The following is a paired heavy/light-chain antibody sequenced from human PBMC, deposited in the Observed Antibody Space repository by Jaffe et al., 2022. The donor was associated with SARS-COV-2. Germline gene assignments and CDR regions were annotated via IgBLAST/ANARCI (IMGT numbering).Light chain of an antibody. CDR3: QQYYTTPRT. J-gene: IGKJ1*01. V-gene: IGKV4-1*01. CDR2: WAS. Sequence: DIVMTQSPDSLTVSLGERATINCKSSQSVLYSSNNKNYLAWYQQKAGQPPKMLIYWASTRESGVPDRFSGSGSGTDFTLTINSLQAEDVAVYYCQQYYTTPRTFGQGTKVEIK. CDR1: QSVLYSSNNKNY.
Heavy chain of an antibody. CDR2: VKTDGGNT. V-gene: IGHV3-74*01. D-gene: IGHD4-17*01. Sequence: EVHLVESGGGLVQPGGSLRLSCAASGFIFSDYWMHWVRQVPGKGLMWVSRVKTDGGNTGYADSVKGRFIISRDNAQNTLFLQMDSLRVEDTAVYYCARGAGAVSRDWHLDLWGRGTLVTVSS. CDR3: ARGAGAVSRDWHLDL. J-gene: IGHJ2*01. CDR1: GFIFSDYW.